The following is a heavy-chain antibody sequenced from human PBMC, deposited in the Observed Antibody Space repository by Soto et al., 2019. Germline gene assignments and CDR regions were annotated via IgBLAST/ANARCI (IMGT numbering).Heavy chain of an antibody. Sequence: SETLSLTCTVSGGSISRYYWSWIRQPPGKGLEWIGYVYYSGSTNYNPSLKSRVTISVDTSKKQISLKLSSVTAADTAVYYCARYSSNWFQTEGMDVWGQGTTVTVSS. D-gene: IGHD6-13*01. J-gene: IGHJ6*02. CDR3: ARYSSNWFQTEGMDV. CDR2: VYYSGST. V-gene: IGHV4-59*01. CDR1: GGSISRYY.